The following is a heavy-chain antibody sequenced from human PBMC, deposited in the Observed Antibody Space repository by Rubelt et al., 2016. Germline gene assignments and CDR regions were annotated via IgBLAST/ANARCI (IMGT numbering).Heavy chain of an antibody. CDR3: AKLFWWELPDY. J-gene: IGHJ4*02. CDR2: ISSGGGST. D-gene: IGHD2-15*01. V-gene: IGHV3-23*04. CDR1: GFTSSNAW. Sequence: EVRLVESGGGLVKPGGSLRISCAASGFTSSNAWMDWVRQAPGKGLEWVSGISSGGGSTYYADSVKGRFTISRDNSKNTLYLPMNSLRAADTALYYCAKLFWWELPDYWGQGTLVTVSS.